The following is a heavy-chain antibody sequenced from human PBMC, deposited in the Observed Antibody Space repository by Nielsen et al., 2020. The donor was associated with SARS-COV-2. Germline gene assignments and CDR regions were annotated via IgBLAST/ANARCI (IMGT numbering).Heavy chain of an antibody. CDR2: IKQDGSEK. J-gene: IGHJ4*02. CDR3: ARDRDYFDY. V-gene: IGHV3-7*01. CDR1: GFTFSSYW. Sequence: GESLKISCAASGFTFSSYWMSWVRQAPGKGLEWVANIKQDGSEKYYVDSVKGRFTISRDNAKNSLYLQMNSLRAEDTAVYYCARDRDYFDYWGQGTLVTVSS.